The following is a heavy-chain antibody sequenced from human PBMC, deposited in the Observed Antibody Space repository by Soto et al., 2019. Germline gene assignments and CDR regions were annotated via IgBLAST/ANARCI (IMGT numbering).Heavy chain of an antibody. CDR2: IAYDGGNK. D-gene: IGHD2-21*02. CDR1: GFTFSSYA. V-gene: IGHV3-30-3*01. J-gene: IGHJ4*02. Sequence: PGGSLRLSCAASGFTFSSYAMHWVRQAPGKGLEWVAVIAYDGGNKYYADSVKGRFTISRDNSKNTLYLQMNSLRAEDTAVYYCARDPVAYCGGDCRTFDYWGQGT. CDR3: ARDPVAYCGGDCRTFDY.